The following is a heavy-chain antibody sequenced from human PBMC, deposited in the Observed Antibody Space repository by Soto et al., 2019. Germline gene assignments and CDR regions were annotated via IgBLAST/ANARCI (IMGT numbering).Heavy chain of an antibody. Sequence: PXESLKISCKGSGYSFTSYWIGWVRQMPGKGLEWMGIIYPGDSDTRYSPSFQGQVTISADKSISTAYLQWSSLKASDTAMYYCARHSSDIVVVPAAIPLDYWGQGTLVTVSS. CDR2: IYPGDSDT. CDR3: ARHSSDIVVVPAAIPLDY. J-gene: IGHJ4*02. V-gene: IGHV5-51*01. D-gene: IGHD2-2*02. CDR1: GYSFTSYW.